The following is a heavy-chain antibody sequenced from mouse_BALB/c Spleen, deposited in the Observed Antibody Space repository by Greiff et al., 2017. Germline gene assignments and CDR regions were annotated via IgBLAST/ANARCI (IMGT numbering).Heavy chain of an antibody. CDR2: IYPGNSDT. D-gene: IGHD2-12*01. CDR3: TRGGPYRYAVGSFDV. J-gene: IGHJ1*01. Sequence: EVQLQQSGTVLARPGASVKMSCKASGYTFTSYWMHWVKQRPGQGLEWIGAIYPGNSDTSYNQKFKGKAKLTAVTSTSTAYMELSSLTNEDSAVYYCTRGGPYRYAVGSFDVWGAGTTVTVSS. CDR1: GYTFTSYW. V-gene: IGHV1-5*01.